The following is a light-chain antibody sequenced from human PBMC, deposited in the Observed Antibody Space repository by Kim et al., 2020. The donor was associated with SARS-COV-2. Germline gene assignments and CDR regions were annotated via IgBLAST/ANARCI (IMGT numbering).Light chain of an antibody. CDR2: HTS. J-gene: IGKJ4*01. V-gene: IGKV3-11*01. CDR3: QQGTT. Sequence: APRLLIYHTSSRATGIPARFSGSGSGTDFTLTVSSLEPEDFAVYYCQQGTTFGGGTKVDIK.